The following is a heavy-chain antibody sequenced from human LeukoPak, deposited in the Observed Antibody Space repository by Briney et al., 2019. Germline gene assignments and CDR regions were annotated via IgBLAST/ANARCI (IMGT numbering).Heavy chain of an antibody. J-gene: IGHJ6*03. CDR2: IIPIFGTA. CDR3: ARDQYRSGYSGYDSYYYYYYMDV. Sequence: SVKVSCKASGYTFTSYAMNWVRQAPGQGLEWMGGIIPIFGTANYAQKFQGRVTITADESTSTAYMELSSLRSEDTAVYYCARDQYRSGYSGYDSYYYYYYMDVWGKGTTVTVSS. D-gene: IGHD5-12*01. V-gene: IGHV1-69*13. CDR1: GYTFTSYA.